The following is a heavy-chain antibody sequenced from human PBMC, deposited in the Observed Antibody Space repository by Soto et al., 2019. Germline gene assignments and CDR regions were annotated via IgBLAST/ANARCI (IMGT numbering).Heavy chain of an antibody. V-gene: IGHV1-8*01. CDR3: ASDTYDSSGYYPFDY. CDR1: GYTITSYD. CDR2: MNPNSGNT. J-gene: IGHJ4*02. Sequence: ASAKIFCKASGYTITSYDIKWVRQATGQGLEWMGWMNPNSGNTGYAQKFQGRVTITADKSTSTAYMELSSLRSEDTAVYYCASDTYDSSGYYPFDYWGQGTLVTVSS. D-gene: IGHD3-22*01.